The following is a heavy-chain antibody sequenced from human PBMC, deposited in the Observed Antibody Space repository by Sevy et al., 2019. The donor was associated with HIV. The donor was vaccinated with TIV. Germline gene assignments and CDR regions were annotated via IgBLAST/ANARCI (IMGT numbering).Heavy chain of an antibody. CDR1: GFIFTDYW. Sequence: GGSLRLSCETSGFIFTDYWMSWVRQIPGKGLEWVATIKQDQSEKYYVDSVKGRFAISRDSAKKSVSLQMNGLRAEDTALYFCAREVGGFNWRPYDFDSWGQGTLVTVSS. J-gene: IGHJ4*02. D-gene: IGHD3-3*01. CDR3: AREVGGFNWRPYDFDS. CDR2: IKQDQSEK. V-gene: IGHV3-7*01.